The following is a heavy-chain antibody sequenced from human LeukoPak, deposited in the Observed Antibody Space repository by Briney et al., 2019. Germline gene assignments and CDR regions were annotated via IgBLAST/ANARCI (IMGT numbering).Heavy chain of an antibody. CDR1: GYTFTSYY. D-gene: IGHD4-17*01. V-gene: IGHV1-2*04. J-gene: IGHJ3*02. Sequence: VASVKVSCKASGYTFTSYYMHWVRQAPGQGLEWMGSINPNSGGTNYAQKFQGWVTMTRDTSVSTAYMEKGSLRSDDTAVYYCARQMGGNGYGDPRVYDIWGQGTMVTVSS. CDR2: INPNSGGT. CDR3: ARQMGGNGYGDPRVYDI.